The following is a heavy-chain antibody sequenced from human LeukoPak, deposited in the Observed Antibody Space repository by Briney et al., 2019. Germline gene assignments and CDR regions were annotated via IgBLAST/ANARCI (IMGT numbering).Heavy chain of an antibody. Sequence: GGSLRLSCAASGFTFDDYGMSWVRHLPGKGLEWVSGITWNGGTTGYADSVKGRVTISRDNAKNSLYLQMNSLRAEDTALYYCARDASYYDSSGYYPHYFDYWGQGTLVTVSS. CDR3: ARDASYYDSSGYYPHYFDY. D-gene: IGHD3-22*01. CDR1: GFTFDDYG. J-gene: IGHJ4*02. CDR2: ITWNGGTT. V-gene: IGHV3-20*04.